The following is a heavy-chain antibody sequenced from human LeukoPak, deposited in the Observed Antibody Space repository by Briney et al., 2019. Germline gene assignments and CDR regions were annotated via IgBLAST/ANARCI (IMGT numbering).Heavy chain of an antibody. D-gene: IGHD1-26*01. CDR3: ARDSHSDPSGTYPYYFDS. Sequence: PGGSLRLSCAASGFAFSTDAMHWVRQAPGKRLDWVAVISYDGSNKHYADSVEGHFTISRDDSENTLYLQMSALRAEDTAVYYCARDSHSDPSGTYPYYFDSWGQGTLVTVSS. J-gene: IGHJ4*02. CDR2: ISYDGSNK. CDR1: GFAFSTDA. V-gene: IGHV3-30-3*01.